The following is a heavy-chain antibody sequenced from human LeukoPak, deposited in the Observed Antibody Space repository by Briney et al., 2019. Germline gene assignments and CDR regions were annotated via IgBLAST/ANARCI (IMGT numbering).Heavy chain of an antibody. D-gene: IGHD3-3*01. Sequence: SVKVSCKASGGTFSSYAISWVRQAPGQGLEWMGGIIPIFGTANYAQKFQGRVTITADESTSTAYMELSSLRSEDTAVYYCARDSGYGFWSGYPMDVWGQGTTVTVSS. CDR1: GGTFSSYA. J-gene: IGHJ6*02. CDR2: IIPIFGTA. V-gene: IGHV1-69*13. CDR3: ARDSGYGFWSGYPMDV.